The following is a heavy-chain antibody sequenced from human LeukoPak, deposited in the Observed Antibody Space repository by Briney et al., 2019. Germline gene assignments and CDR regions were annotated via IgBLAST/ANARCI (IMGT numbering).Heavy chain of an antibody. CDR1: GGSISSYY. CDR3: ARGDSSGYYYKFDY. CDR2: IYYSGST. J-gene: IGHJ4*02. Sequence: SETLSPTCTASGGSISSYYWSWIRQPPGKGPEWIGYIYYSGSTNYNPSLKSRVTVSVDTSKNQFSLKLSSVTAADTAVYYCARGDSSGYYYKFDYWGQGTLVTVSS. V-gene: IGHV4-59*01. D-gene: IGHD3-22*01.